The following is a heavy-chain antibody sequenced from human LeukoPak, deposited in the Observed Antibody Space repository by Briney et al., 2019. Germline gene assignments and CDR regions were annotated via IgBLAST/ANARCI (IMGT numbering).Heavy chain of an antibody. Sequence: SETLSLTCTVSRGSISGSIRSYYWSWLRQPPGKGLEWIGYISSSGSVNDNPSLRSRVTISVDTSKNQFFLNLSSVGAADTAVYYCARIPLGYSGAYYSDYWGRGTLVAVSP. D-gene: IGHD5-12*01. CDR1: RGSISGSIRSYY. J-gene: IGHJ4*02. V-gene: IGHV4-4*09. CDR3: ARIPLGYSGAYYSDY. CDR2: ISSSGSV.